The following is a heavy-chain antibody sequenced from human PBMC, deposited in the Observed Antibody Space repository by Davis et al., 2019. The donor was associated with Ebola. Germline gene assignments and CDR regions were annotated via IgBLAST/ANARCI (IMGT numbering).Heavy chain of an antibody. D-gene: IGHD1-26*01. CDR1: GFTFSSYG. CDR3: ASHFGIVGATEVY. J-gene: IGHJ4*02. CDR2: ISGSGGST. V-gene: IGHV3-23*01. Sequence: GESLKISCAASGFTFSSYGMHWVRQAPGKGLEWVSAISGSGGSTYYADSVKGRFTISRDNSKNTLYLQMNSLRAEDTAVYYCASHFGIVGATEVYWGQGTLVTVSS.